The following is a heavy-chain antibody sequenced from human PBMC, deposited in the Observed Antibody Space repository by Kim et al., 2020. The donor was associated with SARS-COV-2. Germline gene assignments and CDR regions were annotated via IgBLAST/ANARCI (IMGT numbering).Heavy chain of an antibody. CDR3: ARDGWGLRFLEWLFTYYYGMDV. CDR1: GFTVSSYA. Sequence: GGSLRLSCAASGFTVSSYAMHWVRQAPGKGLEWVAVISYDGSNKYYADSVKGRFTISRDNSKNTLYLQMNSLRAEDTAVYYCARDGWGLRFLEWLFTYYYGMDVWGQGTTVTVSS. CDR2: ISYDGSNK. V-gene: IGHV3-30-3*01. D-gene: IGHD3-3*01. J-gene: IGHJ6*02.